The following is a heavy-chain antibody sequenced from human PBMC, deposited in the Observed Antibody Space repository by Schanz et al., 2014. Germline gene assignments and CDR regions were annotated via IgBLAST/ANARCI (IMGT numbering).Heavy chain of an antibody. Sequence: EGQLLESGGGLIQPGGSLRLSCAASGFTFSSYAMSWVRQAPGKGLEWVSTISASGGSTYYADSVKGRFTISRDSPKNTLYLQMNSLRAEDTAVYYCARANYRRKINFDYWGRGTLVTVSS. CDR1: GFTFSSYA. CDR3: ARANYRRKINFDY. D-gene: IGHD3-10*01. J-gene: IGHJ4*02. CDR2: ISASGGST. V-gene: IGHV3-23*01.